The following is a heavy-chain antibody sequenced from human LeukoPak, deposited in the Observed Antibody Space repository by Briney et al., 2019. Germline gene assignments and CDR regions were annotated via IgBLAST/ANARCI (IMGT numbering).Heavy chain of an antibody. J-gene: IGHJ5*01. D-gene: IGHD6-19*01. Sequence: GGSLRLFCEVSGSQLSNLWMLCFRQAPGRGREGVANIKQDGSEIEYVDSVKSRFINSRDNAKNSLFLLMNNLRGDETAVYYWAGGGGWLTDSWGQGTLVTVSS. CDR3: AGGGGWLTDS. CDR1: GSQLSNLW. CDR2: IKQDGSEI. V-gene: IGHV3-7*04.